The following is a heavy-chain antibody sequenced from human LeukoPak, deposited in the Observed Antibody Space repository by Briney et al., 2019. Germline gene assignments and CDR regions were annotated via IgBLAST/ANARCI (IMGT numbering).Heavy chain of an antibody. CDR1: GFTFSSYA. J-gene: IGHJ3*02. V-gene: IGHV3-23*01. Sequence: PGGSPRLSCAASGFTFSSYAMSWVRQAPGKGLEWVSAISGSGGSTYYADSVKGRFTISRDNSKNTLYLQMNSLRVEDTAVYYYARTTVESGRYDAFDIWGQGTLVSVSS. CDR2: ISGSGGST. D-gene: IGHD4-23*01. CDR3: ARTTVESGRYDAFDI.